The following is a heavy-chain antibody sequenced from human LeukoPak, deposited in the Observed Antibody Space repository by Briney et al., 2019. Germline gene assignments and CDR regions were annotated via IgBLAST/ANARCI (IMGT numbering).Heavy chain of an antibody. CDR2: ISGSGGST. D-gene: IGHD3-22*01. CDR3: AKDLGIVVVIGFFDY. Sequence: GGSLRLSCAASGFTFSSYAMSWVRQAPGKGLERVSAISGSGGSTYYADSVKGRFTISRDNSKNTLYLQMNSLRAEDTAVYYCAKDLGIVVVIGFFDYWGQGTLVTVSS. J-gene: IGHJ4*02. CDR1: GFTFSSYA. V-gene: IGHV3-23*01.